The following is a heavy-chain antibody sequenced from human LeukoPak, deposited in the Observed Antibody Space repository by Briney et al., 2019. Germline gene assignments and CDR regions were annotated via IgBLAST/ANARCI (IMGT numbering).Heavy chain of an antibody. Sequence: SETLSLTCAVYGGSFSGYYWSWIRQPPGKGLEWIGEINHSGSTNYNPSLKSRVTISVDASKNQFSLKLSSVTAADTAVYYCARGRGTTVTIFDYWGQGTLVTVSS. D-gene: IGHD4-17*01. V-gene: IGHV4-34*01. J-gene: IGHJ4*02. CDR2: INHSGST. CDR3: ARGRGTTVTIFDY. CDR1: GGSFSGYY.